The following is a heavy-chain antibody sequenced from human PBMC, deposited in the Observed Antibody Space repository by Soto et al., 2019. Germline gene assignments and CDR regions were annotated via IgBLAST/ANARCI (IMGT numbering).Heavy chain of an antibody. V-gene: IGHV1-46*01. CDR1: GYTFTSYY. CDR3: AVRVTTVTYFDY. D-gene: IGHD4-4*01. CDR2: INPSGGST. Sequence: ASVKVSCKASGYTFTSYYIHWVRQAPGQGLEWMGIINPSGGSTSYAQKFQGRVTMTRDTSTSTVYMELSSLRSEDTAVYYCAVRVTTVTYFDYWGQGTLVTVSS. J-gene: IGHJ4*02.